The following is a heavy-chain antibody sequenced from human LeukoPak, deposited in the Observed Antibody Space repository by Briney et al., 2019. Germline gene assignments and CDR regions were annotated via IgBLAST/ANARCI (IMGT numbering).Heavy chain of an antibody. J-gene: IGHJ4*02. CDR2: SRNRAKSYTT. CDR1: GFTLSDYG. CDR3: SRDATGDH. V-gene: IGHV3-72*01. Sequence: GGSLRLSCTASGFTLSDYGLSWVRQAPGKGLEWVGRSRNRAKSYTTDYAASVKGRFTISRDDSKSTLYLQMNSLETEDTAVYYCSRDATGDHWGQGTLVSVSS.